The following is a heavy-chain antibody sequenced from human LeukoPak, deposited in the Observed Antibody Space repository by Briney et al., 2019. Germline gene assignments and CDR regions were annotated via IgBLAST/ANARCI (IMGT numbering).Heavy chain of an antibody. CDR3: APIHGSGTSGMDV. CDR1: GFTFSSYN. D-gene: IGHD3-10*01. Sequence: GGSLILSCAASGFTFSSYNMNWVRQAPGKGLEWVSYISSSSSTIYYADSVKGRFTISRDNAKNSLYLQMNSLRDEDTAVYYCAPIHGSGTSGMDVWGQGTTVTVSS. J-gene: IGHJ6*02. V-gene: IGHV3-48*02. CDR2: ISSSSSTI.